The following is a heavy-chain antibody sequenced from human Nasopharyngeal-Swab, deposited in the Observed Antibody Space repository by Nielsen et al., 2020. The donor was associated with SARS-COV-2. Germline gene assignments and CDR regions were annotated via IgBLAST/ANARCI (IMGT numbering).Heavy chain of an antibody. V-gene: IGHV5-51*01. CDR1: GYSLTSNW. D-gene: IGHD5-24*01. CDR3: ARHGAATIYGTTIRIGGSYYYGMDV. Sequence: GGSLRLSCKGSGYSLTSNWIGGGRQMPGKGQEGMGNINPGDSDTRYSPSFQGQVTISADKSISTAYLQWSSLKASDTAMYYCARHGAATIYGTTIRIGGSYYYGMDVWGQGTTVTVSS. CDR2: INPGDSDT. J-gene: IGHJ6*02.